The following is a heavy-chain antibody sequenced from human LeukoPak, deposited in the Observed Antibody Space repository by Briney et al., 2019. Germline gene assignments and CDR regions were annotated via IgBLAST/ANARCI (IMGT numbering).Heavy chain of an antibody. J-gene: IGHJ4*02. CDR3: ATDNLELYYFDY. CDR2: FDPEDGET. D-gene: IGHD1-7*01. Sequence: GASVKVSCKVSGYTLTELSMHWVRQAPGKGLEWMGGFDPEDGETIYAQKFQGRVTMTEDTSTDTAYMELSSLRSEDTAVYYCATDNLELYYFDYWGQGTLVTDSS. V-gene: IGHV1-24*01. CDR1: GYTLTELS.